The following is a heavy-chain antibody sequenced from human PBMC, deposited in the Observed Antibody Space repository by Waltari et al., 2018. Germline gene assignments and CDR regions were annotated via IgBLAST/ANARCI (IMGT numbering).Heavy chain of an antibody. CDR3: ARDRWVAAAGLYFDY. D-gene: IGHD6-13*01. J-gene: IGHJ4*02. CDR2: IIPIFGTA. Sequence: QVQLVQSGAEVKKPGSSVKVYCKASGGTLSRYAISWVRQAPGQGLEWMGRIIPIFGTANYAQKFQGRVTITADKSTSTAYMELSSLRSEDTAVYCCARDRWVAAAGLYFDYWGQGTLVTVSS. CDR1: GGTLSRYA. V-gene: IGHV1-69*08.